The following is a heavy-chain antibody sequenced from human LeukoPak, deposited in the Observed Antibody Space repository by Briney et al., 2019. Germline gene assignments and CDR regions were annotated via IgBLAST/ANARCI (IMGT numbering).Heavy chain of an antibody. D-gene: IGHD3-9*01. CDR1: GFTFSSYS. CDR3: ARDQYDILTGYYRSYFDY. CDR2: ISSSSSYI. V-gene: IGHV3-21*01. J-gene: IGHJ4*02. Sequence: GGSLGLSCAASGFTFSSYSMNWVRQAPGKGLEWVSSISSSSSYIYYAEAVKGRFTISRDNAKNSLYLQMNSLRAEDTAVYYCARDQYDILTGYYRSYFDYWGQGTLVTVSS.